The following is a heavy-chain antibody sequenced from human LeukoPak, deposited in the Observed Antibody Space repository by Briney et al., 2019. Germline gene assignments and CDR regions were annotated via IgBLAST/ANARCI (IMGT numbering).Heavy chain of an antibody. CDR1: GFTVSSCY. CDR3: ARVEGYDYLDY. CDR2: IYSGGST. J-gene: IGHJ4*02. Sequence: GGSLRLSCAASGFTVSSCYMSWVRLAPGKGLEWVSVIYSGGSTYYADSVKGRFTISRDNSKNTLYLQMNSLRAEDTAVYYCARVEGYDYLDYWGQGTLVTVSS. D-gene: IGHD3-16*01. V-gene: IGHV3-66*01.